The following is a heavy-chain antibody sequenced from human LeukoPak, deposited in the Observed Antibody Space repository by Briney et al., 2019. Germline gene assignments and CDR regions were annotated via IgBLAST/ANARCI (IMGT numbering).Heavy chain of an antibody. CDR3: AKDRAPYGSGGGEDYFDL. CDR2: ISGSGGST. V-gene: IGHV3-23*01. D-gene: IGHD3-10*01. J-gene: IGHJ2*01. CDR1: GFTFSSYA. Sequence: GGSPRLSCAASGFTFSSYAMSWVRQAPGKGLEWVSAISGSGGSTYYADSVKGRFTISRDNSKNTLYLQMNSLRAEDTAVYYCAKDRAPYGSGGGEDYFDLWGRGTLVTVSS.